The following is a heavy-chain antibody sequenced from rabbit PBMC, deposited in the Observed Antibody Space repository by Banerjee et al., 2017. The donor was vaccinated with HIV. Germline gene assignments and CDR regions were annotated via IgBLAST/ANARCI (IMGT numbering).Heavy chain of an antibody. J-gene: IGHJ4*01. Sequence: LEESGGGLVKPGGTLTLTCTVSGFSFSSNWICWVRQAPGKGLEWIACIDTNDGDTDYANWPKGRFTISKSSSTTVTLQMTSLTVADTATYFCARVSESSGWGEDLWGQGTLVTVS. V-gene: IGHV1S45*01. D-gene: IGHD4-1*01. CDR2: IDTNDGDT. CDR1: GFSFSSNW. CDR3: ARVSESSGWGEDL.